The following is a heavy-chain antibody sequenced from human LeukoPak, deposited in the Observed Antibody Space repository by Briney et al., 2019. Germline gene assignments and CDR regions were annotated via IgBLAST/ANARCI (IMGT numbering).Heavy chain of an antibody. Sequence: GGSLRLSCTASGFTFGDYAMRWVRQAPGKGLEWVGYIRNRAYGGAAEYAASVKGRFTITRDDSKSIAYLQMSSLNIEDTAVYYCAASSGFDYWGQGALVTVSS. V-gene: IGHV3-49*04. CDR3: AASSGFDY. CDR1: GFTFGDYA. J-gene: IGHJ4*02. CDR2: IRNRAYGGAA. D-gene: IGHD6-25*01.